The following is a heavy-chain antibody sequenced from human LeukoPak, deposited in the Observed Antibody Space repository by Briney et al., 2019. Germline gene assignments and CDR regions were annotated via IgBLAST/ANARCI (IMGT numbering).Heavy chain of an antibody. D-gene: IGHD6-13*01. CDR3: AKDGISSSWYGGRNSFDP. V-gene: IGHV1-46*01. J-gene: IGHJ5*02. CDR1: GYTFTSYY. CDR2: INPSGGST. Sequence: ASVKVSCKASGYTFTSYYMHWVRQAPGQGLEWMGIINPSGGSTSYAQKFQGRVTMTRDTSTSTVYMELSSLRSEDTAVYYCAKDGISSSWYGGRNSFDPWGQGTLVTVSS.